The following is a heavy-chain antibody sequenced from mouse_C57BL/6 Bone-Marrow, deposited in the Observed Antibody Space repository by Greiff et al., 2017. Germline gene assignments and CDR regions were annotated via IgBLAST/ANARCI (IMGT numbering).Heavy chain of an antibody. V-gene: IGHV14-4*01. J-gene: IGHJ2*01. D-gene: IGHD1-1*02. CDR2: IDPDSGYT. CDR1: GFNIKDDY. Sequence: EVQLLQSGAELVRPGASVKLSCTASGFNIKDDYIHWVKQRPEQGLEWIGLIDPDSGYTEYASNVKGKATITSDTSSNTAYLQLSSLTSEDTAVYYWSSFGCSCFAFGGQGTPPTVAS. CDR3: SSFGCSCFAF.